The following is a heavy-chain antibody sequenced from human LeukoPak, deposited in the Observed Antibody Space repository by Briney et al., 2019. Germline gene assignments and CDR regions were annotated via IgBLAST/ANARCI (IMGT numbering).Heavy chain of an antibody. J-gene: IGHJ5*02. CDR3: ARDLFGDYGPRS. V-gene: IGHV3-48*02. Sequence: GGSLRLSCAASGFTFSHHSMTWVRQAPGKGLEWISYISSSGATIYYADSVKGRFTVSRDNAETSLYLQMHGLRDEDTALYYLARDLFGDYGPRSLGQGTLVTVSS. CDR1: GFTFSHHS. D-gene: IGHD4-17*01. CDR2: ISSSGATI.